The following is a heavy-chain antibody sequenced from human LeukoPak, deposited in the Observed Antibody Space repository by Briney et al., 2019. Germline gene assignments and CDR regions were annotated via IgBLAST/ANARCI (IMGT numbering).Heavy chain of an antibody. CDR2: FYPHSGGT. Sequence: ASVTVSFTSSAYTFTFYYMDWARQAPGQRQGGMGGFYPHSGGTNSAQTLLGSVTMTTDTSISTAYMELSRLRSHDTAVYYCARTLRDDYHYIFDSWGPGTLFTVSS. J-gene: IGHJ4*02. V-gene: IGHV1-2*02. CDR1: AYTFTFYY. D-gene: IGHD5-24*01. CDR3: ARTLRDDYHYIFDS.